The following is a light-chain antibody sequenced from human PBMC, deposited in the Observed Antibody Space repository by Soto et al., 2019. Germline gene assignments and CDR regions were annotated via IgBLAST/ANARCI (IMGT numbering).Light chain of an antibody. CDR1: SSNIGAGYD. Sequence: HSVLTQPPSVSGAPGQRVTISCTGSSSNIGAGYDVHWYQQLPGTAPKLLIYANTNRPSGVPDRFSVSKSGTSASLAITGLQAEDEADYYCSSYTSRSTLVFGTGTKVTVL. CDR2: ANT. CDR3: SSYTSRSTLV. V-gene: IGLV1-40*01. J-gene: IGLJ1*01.